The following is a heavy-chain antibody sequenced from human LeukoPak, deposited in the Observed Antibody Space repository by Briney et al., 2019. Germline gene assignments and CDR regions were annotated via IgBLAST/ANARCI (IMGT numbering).Heavy chain of an antibody. CDR1: GGSFSGYY. CDR2: INHSGST. D-gene: IGHD6-13*01. CDR3: ARERGWYSSSSYPRSNYFDY. Sequence: KPSETLSLTCAVHGGSFSGYYWSWIRQPPGKGLEWIGEINHSGSTNYNPSLKSRVTISVDTSKNQFSLKLSSVTAADTAVYYCARERGWYSSSSYPRSNYFDYWGQGTLVTVSS. V-gene: IGHV4-34*01. J-gene: IGHJ4*02.